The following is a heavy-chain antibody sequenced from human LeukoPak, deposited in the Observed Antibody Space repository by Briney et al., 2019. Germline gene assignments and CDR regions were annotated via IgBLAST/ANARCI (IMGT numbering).Heavy chain of an antibody. V-gene: IGHV4-34*01. CDR1: GGSFGGYY. CDR3: ARAGDSSGYCDS. Sequence: SETLSLTCAVYGGSFGGYYWSWIRQPPGKGLEWIGEINHSGSTNYSPSLKSRVTISVDTSKNQFSLKLSSVTAADTAVYYCARAGDSSGYCDSWGQGTLVTVSS. J-gene: IGHJ4*02. D-gene: IGHD3-22*01. CDR2: INHSGST.